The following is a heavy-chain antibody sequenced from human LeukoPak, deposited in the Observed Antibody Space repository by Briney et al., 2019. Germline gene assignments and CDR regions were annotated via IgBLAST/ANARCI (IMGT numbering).Heavy chain of an antibody. D-gene: IGHD5-24*01. CDR3: ARAETAVRDGYRTPYYYYYMDV. J-gene: IGHJ6*03. CDR1: GGTFSSYA. V-gene: IGHV1-69*05. CDR2: IIPIFGTA. Sequence: ASVKVSCKASGGTFSSYAISWVRQAPGQGLEWMGGIIPIFGTANYAQKFQGRVTITTDESTSTAYMELSSLGSEDTAVYYCARAETAVRDGYRTPYYYYYMDVWGKGTTVTVSS.